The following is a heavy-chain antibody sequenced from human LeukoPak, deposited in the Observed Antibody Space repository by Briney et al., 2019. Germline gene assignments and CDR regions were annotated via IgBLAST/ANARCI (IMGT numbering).Heavy chain of an antibody. Sequence: SVTVSFMASGYTFIMYDFHWVRQAAGQGLEWMGWMNPNSGNTGYAQNFQGRVTMTRNTSISTAYLELGSLTSEDSAVYYCARRLGAAGTTLHHWGQGTLVTVSS. CDR3: ARRLGAAGTTLHH. CDR2: MNPNSGNT. J-gene: IGHJ1*01. V-gene: IGHV1-8*01. CDR1: GYTFIMYD. D-gene: IGHD6-13*01.